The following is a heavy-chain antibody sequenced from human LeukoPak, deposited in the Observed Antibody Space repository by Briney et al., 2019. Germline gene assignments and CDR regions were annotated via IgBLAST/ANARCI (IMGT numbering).Heavy chain of an antibody. CDR2: ISGSGGST. V-gene: IGHV3-23*01. CDR3: AKVVEMATIRYFDY. Sequence: GSLRLSCAASGFTFSSYSMNWVRQAPGKGLEWVSAISGSGGSTYYADSVKGRFTISRDNSKNTLYLQMNSLRAEDTAVYYCAKVVEMATIRYFDYWGQGTLVTVSS. J-gene: IGHJ4*02. D-gene: IGHD5-24*01. CDR1: GFTFSSYS.